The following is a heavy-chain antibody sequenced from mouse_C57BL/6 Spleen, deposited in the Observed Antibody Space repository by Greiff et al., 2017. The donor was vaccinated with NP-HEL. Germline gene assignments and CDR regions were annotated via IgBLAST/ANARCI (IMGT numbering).Heavy chain of an antibody. V-gene: IGHV1-54*01. D-gene: IGHD2-4*01. CDR1: GYAFTNYL. CDR3: ARGGYDYRGY. CDR2: INPGSGGT. Sequence: VKLQESGAELVRPGTSVKVSCKASGYAFTNYLIEWVKQRPGQGLEWIGVINPGSGGTNYNEKFKGKATLTADKSSSTAYMQLSSLTSEDSAVYFCARGGYDYRGYWGQGTTLTVSS. J-gene: IGHJ2*01.